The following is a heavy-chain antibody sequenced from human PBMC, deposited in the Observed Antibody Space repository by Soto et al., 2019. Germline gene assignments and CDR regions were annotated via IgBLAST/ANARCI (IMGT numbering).Heavy chain of an antibody. V-gene: IGHV1-18*01. D-gene: IGHD3-16*01. CDR1: GYIFVNYG. CDR2: ISPYTGNT. CDR3: VMVDNYVTPTPQDV. J-gene: IGHJ6*02. Sequence: QVQLVQSGDEVKKPGALVKVSCKASGYIFVNYGIAWVRQAPGQGLEWMGWISPYTGNTHSATTVQGRLTMTTDTSTSTAYMDLGSLTSDDTAVYYCVMVDNYVTPTPQDVWGQGTTVTVSS.